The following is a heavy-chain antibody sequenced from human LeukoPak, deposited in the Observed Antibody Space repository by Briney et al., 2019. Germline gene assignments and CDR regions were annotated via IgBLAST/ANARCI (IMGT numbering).Heavy chain of an antibody. V-gene: IGHV3-9*01. CDR2: ISWNSGSI. CDR3: AKDRFFYDSGSKTN. J-gene: IGHJ4*02. D-gene: IGHD3-22*01. Sequence: GGSLRLSCAASGFTFDDCAMHWVRQAPGKGLEWVSGISWNSGSIGYADSVKGRFTISRDNAKNSLYLQMNSLRAEDTALYYCAKDRFFYDSGSKTNWGQGTLVTVSS. CDR1: GFTFDDCA.